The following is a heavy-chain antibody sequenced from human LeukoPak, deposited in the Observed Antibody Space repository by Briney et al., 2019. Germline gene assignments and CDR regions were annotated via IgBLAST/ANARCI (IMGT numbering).Heavy chain of an antibody. J-gene: IGHJ4*02. CDR1: GYTFTSYG. Sequence: ASVKVSCKASGYTFTSYGISWVRQATGQGPEWMGWMNPNSGNTGYAQKFQGRVTMTRNTSISTAYMELSSLRSEDTAVYYCARLAHYYDSSGYYVDYWGQGTLVTVSS. D-gene: IGHD3-22*01. V-gene: IGHV1-8*02. CDR2: MNPNSGNT. CDR3: ARLAHYYDSSGYYVDY.